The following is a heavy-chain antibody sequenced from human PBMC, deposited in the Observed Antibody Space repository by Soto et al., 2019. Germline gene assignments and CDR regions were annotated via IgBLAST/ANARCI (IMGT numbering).Heavy chain of an antibody. Sequence: GGSLRLSCAASGFTFSTYGMHCVRQAPGKGLEWVALIWYDGSNKYYADSVKGRFTISRDNSKNTLYLQMNSLRAEDTAVYYCARSPIHTAPRGDYWGQGSLVTVSS. V-gene: IGHV3-33*01. D-gene: IGHD4-17*01. CDR3: ARSPIHTAPRGDY. CDR1: GFTFSTYG. J-gene: IGHJ4*02. CDR2: IWYDGSNK.